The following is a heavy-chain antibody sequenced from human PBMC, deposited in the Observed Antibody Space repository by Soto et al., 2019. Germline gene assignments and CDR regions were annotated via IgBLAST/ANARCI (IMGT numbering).Heavy chain of an antibody. CDR2: MNPNSGNT. Sequence: AKVSSKAPGFTFASNSRCSPRHSTGKGLEWMGWMNPNSGNTGYAQKFQGRVTMTRNTSISTAYMELSSLRSEDTAVYYCARGARLARRGYSYGRAYYYGMDVWGQGTTVTVSS. V-gene: IGHV1-8*01. CDR1: GFTFASNS. J-gene: IGHJ6*02. D-gene: IGHD5-18*01. CDR3: ARGARLARRGYSYGRAYYYGMDV.